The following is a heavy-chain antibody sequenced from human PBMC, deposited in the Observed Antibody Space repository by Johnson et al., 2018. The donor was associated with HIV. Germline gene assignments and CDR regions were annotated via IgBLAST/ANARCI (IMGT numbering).Heavy chain of an antibody. Sequence: VQLVESGGGVVQTGGSLRLSCAASGFTFSNAWMSWVRQAPGKGLEWVGRVKSKTDGGTIDYAAAVKGRFIISRDDSKNTLYLQMNSLRAEDTAGYYCARDGGIPTGDAFDIWGQGTMVTVSS. J-gene: IGHJ3*02. CDR2: VKSKTDGGTI. D-gene: IGHD1-26*01. CDR1: GFTFSNAW. CDR3: ARDGGIPTGDAFDI. V-gene: IGHV3-15*01.